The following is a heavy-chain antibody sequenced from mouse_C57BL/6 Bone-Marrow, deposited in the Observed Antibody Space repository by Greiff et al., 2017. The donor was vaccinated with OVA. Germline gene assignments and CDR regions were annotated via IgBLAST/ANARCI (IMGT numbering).Heavy chain of an antibody. D-gene: IGHD2-10*01. J-gene: IGHJ4*01. CDR1: GFTFSSYG. CDR3: ARHAYYGIPYAMDY. CDR2: ISSGGSYT. V-gene: IGHV5-6*01. Sequence: EVQGVESGGDLVKPGGSLKLSCAASGFTFSSYGMSWVRQTPDKRLEWVATISSGGSYTYYPDSVKGRFTISRDNAKNTLYLQMSSLKSEDTAMYYCARHAYYGIPYAMDYWGQGTSVTVSS.